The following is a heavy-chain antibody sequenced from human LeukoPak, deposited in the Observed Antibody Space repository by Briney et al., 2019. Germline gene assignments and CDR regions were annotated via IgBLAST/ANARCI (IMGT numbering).Heavy chain of an antibody. CDR3: ARDRRNSGDAFDI. V-gene: IGHV3-11*04. J-gene: IGHJ3*02. CDR2: ISRSGSTK. CDR1: GFTFSDYN. D-gene: IGHD1-14*01. Sequence: GGSLRLSCAASGFTFSDYNMRWIRQAPGKGLEWVSSISRSGSTKYYADSVKGRFTISRDNAKNSLFLQMNSLRAEDTAVYYCARDRRNSGDAFDIWGQGTMVTVSS.